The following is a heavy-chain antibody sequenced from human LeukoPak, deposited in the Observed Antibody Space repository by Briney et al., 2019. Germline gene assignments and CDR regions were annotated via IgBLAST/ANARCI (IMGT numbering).Heavy chain of an antibody. CDR3: ARTSYDFWSGYYDY. CDR1: GGSISSGGYS. J-gene: IGHJ4*02. CDR2: IYHSGST. Sequence: PSQTLSLTCAVSGGSISSGGYSWSWIRQPPGKGLEWIGYIYHSGSTYYNPSPKSRVTISVDRSKNQFSLKLSSVTAADTAVYYCARTSYDFWSGYYDYWGQGTLVTVSS. D-gene: IGHD3-3*01. V-gene: IGHV4-30-2*01.